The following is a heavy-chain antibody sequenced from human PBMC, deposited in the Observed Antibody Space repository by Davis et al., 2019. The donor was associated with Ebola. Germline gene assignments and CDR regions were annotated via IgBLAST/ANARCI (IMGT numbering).Heavy chain of an antibody. CDR1: GESFSGYY. Sequence: SETLSLTCAVYGESFSGYYWSWIRQPPGKGLEWIGEINHSGSTNYNPSLKSQVTISVDTSKNQLSLKLSSVTAADTAVYYCARDNRGYSYGYGHYYYGMDVWGQGTTVTVSS. J-gene: IGHJ6*02. D-gene: IGHD5-18*01. CDR2: INHSGST. CDR3: ARDNRGYSYGYGHYYYGMDV. V-gene: IGHV4-34*01.